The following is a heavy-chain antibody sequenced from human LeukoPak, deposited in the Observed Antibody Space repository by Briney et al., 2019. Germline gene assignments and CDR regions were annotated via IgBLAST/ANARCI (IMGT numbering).Heavy chain of an antibody. Sequence: EGSLRLSCAASGFTFSNAWMSWVRQAPGKGLEWVGRIKSKTDGGTTDYAAPVKGRFTISRDDSKNTLYLQMSSLKTEDTAVYYCILWFGELLDCWGQGTLVTVSS. V-gene: IGHV3-15*01. CDR3: ILWFGELLDC. D-gene: IGHD3-10*01. CDR1: GFTFSNAW. CDR2: IKSKTDGGTT. J-gene: IGHJ4*02.